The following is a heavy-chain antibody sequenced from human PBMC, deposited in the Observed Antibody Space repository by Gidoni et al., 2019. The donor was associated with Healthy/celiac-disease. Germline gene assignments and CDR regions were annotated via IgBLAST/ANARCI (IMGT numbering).Heavy chain of an antibody. CDR3: ARGGFEREWTKIDY. D-gene: IGHD1-1*01. J-gene: IGHJ4*02. CDR1: GFTFSSYS. CDR2: ISSSSSYI. V-gene: IGHV3-21*01. Sequence: EVQLVESGGGLVKPGGSLRLSCAASGFTFSSYSMNWVRQAPGKGLEWVSSISSSSSYIYYADSVKGRFTISRDNAKNSLYLQMNSLRAEDTAVYYCARGGFEREWTKIDYWGQGTLVTVSS.